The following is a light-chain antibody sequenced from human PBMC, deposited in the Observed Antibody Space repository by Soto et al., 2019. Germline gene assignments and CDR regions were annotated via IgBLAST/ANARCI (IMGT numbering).Light chain of an antibody. J-gene: IGKJ4*01. CDR3: QQYDT. CDR2: GAS. CDR1: QSVSSSY. Sequence: EIVLTQSPGTLSLSPGERATLSCRASQSVSSSYLAWYQQKPGQAPRLLIYGASSRATGIPDRFIGSGSGTDFILTISRLEPEDFAVYYCQQYDTFGGGTKVDIK. V-gene: IGKV3-20*01.